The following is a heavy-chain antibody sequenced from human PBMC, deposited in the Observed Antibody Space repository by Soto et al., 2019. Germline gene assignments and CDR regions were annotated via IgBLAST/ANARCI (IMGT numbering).Heavy chain of an antibody. CDR3: ASGVENDYYGMDV. CDR1: GFTFSNYF. J-gene: IGHJ6*02. D-gene: IGHD3-16*01. CDR2: ISSRSSYI. Sequence: EVQLVESGGGLVKPGGSLRLSCAASGFTFSNYFMNWVRQAPGKGLEWVSFISSRSSYIFYADSVKGRFTISRDNAKNSLYLQMNSLRAEDTAVYYCASGVENDYYGMDVWGQGTTVTVSS. V-gene: IGHV3-21*01.